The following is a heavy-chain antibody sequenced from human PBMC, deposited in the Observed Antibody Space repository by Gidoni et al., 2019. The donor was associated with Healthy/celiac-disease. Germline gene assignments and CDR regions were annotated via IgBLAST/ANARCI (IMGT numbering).Heavy chain of an antibody. CDR2: IYTSGST. D-gene: IGHD5-18*01. J-gene: IGHJ4*02. V-gene: IGHV4-61*02. Sequence: QVQLQESGPGLVKPSQTLSLTCTVSGGSISSGSYYWSWIRQPAGKGLEWIVRIYTSGSTNYNPSLKSRVTISVDTSKNQFSLKLSSVTAADTAVYYCARDLGGYSYGYYFDYWGQGTLVTVSS. CDR1: GGSISSGSYY. CDR3: ARDLGGYSYGYYFDY.